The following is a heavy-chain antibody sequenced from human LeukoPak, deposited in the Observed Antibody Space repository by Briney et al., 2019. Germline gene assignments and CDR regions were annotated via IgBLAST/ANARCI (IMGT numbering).Heavy chain of an antibody. D-gene: IGHD5/OR15-5a*01. CDR3: ARVFDYYDNWFDP. CDR1: GFTFSSYW. V-gene: IGHV3-74*03. Sequence: GGSLRLSCAASGFTFSSYWMHWVRQAPGKGLVWVSRINSDGSSTTYADSVKGRFTISRDNAKNTLYLQMNSLRAEDTAVYYCARVFDYYDNWFDPWGQGTLVTVSS. CDR2: INSDGSST. J-gene: IGHJ5*02.